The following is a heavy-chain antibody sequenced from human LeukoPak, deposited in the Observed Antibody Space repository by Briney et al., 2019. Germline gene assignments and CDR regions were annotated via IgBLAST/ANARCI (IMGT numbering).Heavy chain of an antibody. CDR2: IYNTVDV. D-gene: IGHD3-22*01. J-gene: IGHJ4*02. CDR1: GGSVIGSY. V-gene: IGHV4-59*02. CDR3: ARSRNYDTTGFNPSYYLDS. Sequence: SETLSLTCTVSGGSVIGSYWTWIRQSPGGSLQYLGYIYNTVDVNYSPSLKSRVTISIDMSRNQVSLRLTSVTAAGTAIYYCARSRNYDTTGFNPSYYLDSWGQGALVTVAS.